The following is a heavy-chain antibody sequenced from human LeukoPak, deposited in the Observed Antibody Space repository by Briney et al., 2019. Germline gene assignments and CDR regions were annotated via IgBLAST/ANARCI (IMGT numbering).Heavy chain of an antibody. Sequence: PSETLSLTCSVSGGSIRRYYWSWIRQPPGKGLKWIGDIYYSGSTNYNPSLKSRVTIAVDTSKNQFSLKLSSVTAADTAVYYCASGTYTHYYFDYWGQGTLVTVSS. CDR3: ASGTYTHYYFDY. J-gene: IGHJ4*02. CDR2: IYYSGST. CDR1: GGSIRRYY. D-gene: IGHD1-26*01. V-gene: IGHV4-59*01.